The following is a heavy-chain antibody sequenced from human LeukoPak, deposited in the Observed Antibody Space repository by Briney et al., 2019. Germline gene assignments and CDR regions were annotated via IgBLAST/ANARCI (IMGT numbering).Heavy chain of an antibody. V-gene: IGHV3-33*06. Sequence: PGTSLRLSCAASGFTFSSYGMHWDRQAPGEGLEWLAVIWYEGTNKNYVDSVKGRFTISRDNSKNTLYLQMNSLRAEDTAVYYCAKEDEYYYDSSGYSYFDYWGQGTLVTVSS. CDR3: AKEDEYYYDSSGYSYFDY. D-gene: IGHD3-22*01. CDR1: GFTFSSYG. J-gene: IGHJ4*02. CDR2: IWYEGTNK.